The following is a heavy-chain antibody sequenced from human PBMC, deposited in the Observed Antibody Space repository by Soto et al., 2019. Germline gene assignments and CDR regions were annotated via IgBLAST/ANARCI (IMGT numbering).Heavy chain of an antibody. CDR3: ARSADGSGHYYGMDV. Sequence: ASVKVSCKASGYTFTGYYMHWVRQAPGQGLEWMGWINPNSGGTNYAQKFQGWVTMTRDTSISTAYMELSRLRSDDTAVYYCARSADGSGHYYGMDVWGQGTKVTVSS. V-gene: IGHV1-2*04. CDR2: INPNSGGT. CDR1: GYTFTGYY. D-gene: IGHD3-10*01. J-gene: IGHJ6*02.